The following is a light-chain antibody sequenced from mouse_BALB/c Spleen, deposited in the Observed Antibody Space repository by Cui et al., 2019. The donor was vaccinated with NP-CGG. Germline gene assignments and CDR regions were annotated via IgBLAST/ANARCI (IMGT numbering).Light chain of an antibody. V-gene: IGLV1*01. CDR1: TGAVTTSNY. CDR3: ALWYSNHWV. CDR2: GTN. Sequence: QAVVTQEPALNPSPGETVTLTCRSSTGAVTTSNYANWVQEKPDHLFNGLIGGTNNRAPGVPARFSGSLIGDKAALTITGAQTEDEAIYFCALWYSNHWVFGGGTKLTVL. J-gene: IGLJ1*01.